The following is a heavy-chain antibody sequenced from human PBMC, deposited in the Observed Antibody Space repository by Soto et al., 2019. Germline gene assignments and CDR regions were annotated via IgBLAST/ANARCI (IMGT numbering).Heavy chain of an antibody. Sequence: QVQLVQSGAEVKRPGASVTVSCRSSGDTFNDYYIHWVRQAPGQGLGWMGWINPNGGVTKYAQKFQGWVSMTSDTSIRTVYMQLGRLRSDETAVYYCARESGGATATLDYYYFYMDVWGTGTTVTVSS. CDR3: ARESGGATATLDYYYFYMDV. D-gene: IGHD5-12*01. CDR1: GDTFNDYY. CDR2: INPNGGVT. V-gene: IGHV1-2*04. J-gene: IGHJ6*03.